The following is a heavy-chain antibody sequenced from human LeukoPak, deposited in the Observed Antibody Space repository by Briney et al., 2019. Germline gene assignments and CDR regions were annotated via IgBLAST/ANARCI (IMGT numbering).Heavy chain of an antibody. CDR2: IKSDGSRT. CDR3: ARDSYYYDDRGSHYYGIDV. D-gene: IGHD3-22*01. Sequence: GSLRLSCGASGFTFSSYWMHWVRQAPGKGLVWVSRIKSDGSRTDYADSVKGRFIISRDSAKNTLYLQMSSLRVEDTAVYYCARDSYYYDDRGSHYYGIDVWGHGTTVTVSS. J-gene: IGHJ6*02. CDR1: GFTFSSYW. V-gene: IGHV3-74*01.